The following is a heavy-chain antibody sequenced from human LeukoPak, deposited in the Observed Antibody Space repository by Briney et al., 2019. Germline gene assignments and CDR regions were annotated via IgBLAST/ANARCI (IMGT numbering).Heavy chain of an antibody. V-gene: IGHV4-59*01. CDR2: IYYSGST. CDR1: GGSISSYY. Sequence: SETLSLTCTVSGGSISSYYWSWIRQPPGKGLEWIGYIYYSGSTNYNPSLKSRVTISVDTSKNQFSLKLSSVTAADTAVYYCARAITFGGVYYYYYMDVWGKGTTVTVSS. D-gene: IGHD3-16*01. CDR3: ARAITFGGVYYYYYMDV. J-gene: IGHJ6*03.